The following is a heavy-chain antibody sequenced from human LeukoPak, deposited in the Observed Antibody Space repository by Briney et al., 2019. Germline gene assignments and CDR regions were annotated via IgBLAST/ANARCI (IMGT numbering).Heavy chain of an antibody. J-gene: IGHJ4*02. V-gene: IGHV1-69*04. D-gene: IGHD6-19*01. CDR2: IIPILGIA. CDR1: GGTFSSYA. Sequence: SVKVSCKASGGTFSSYAISWVRQAPGQGLEWTGRIIPILGIANYAQKFQGKVTITADKSTSTAYMELSSLRSEDTAVYYCARGPPPYIAVAGLLPDYWGQGTLVTVSS. CDR3: ARGPPPYIAVAGLLPDY.